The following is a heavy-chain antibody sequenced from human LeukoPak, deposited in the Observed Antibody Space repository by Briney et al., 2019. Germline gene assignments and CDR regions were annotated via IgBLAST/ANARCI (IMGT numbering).Heavy chain of an antibody. D-gene: IGHD6-13*01. J-gene: IGHJ4*02. Sequence: SGGPLRLSCAASGFTFSSFGMHWVRQAPGNGLEWVAFIRYDGSNKKYADAVKGRFTISRDNARNSLYLQMNSLRAEDTAVYYCTRSRPGTEAGQPNFDYWGQGTLVTVSS. CDR1: GFTFSSFG. CDR3: TRSRPGTEAGQPNFDY. CDR2: IRYDGSNK. V-gene: IGHV3-30*02.